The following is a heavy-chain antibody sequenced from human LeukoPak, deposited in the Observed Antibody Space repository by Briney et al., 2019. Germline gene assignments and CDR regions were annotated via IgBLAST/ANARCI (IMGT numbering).Heavy chain of an antibody. Sequence: GGSLRLSCAASGFAFSSYSMNWVRQAPGKGLEWVSSISSSSSYIYYADSVKGRFTISRDNAKNSLYLQMNSLRAEDTAVYYCARVPRGRYFDYWGQGTLVTVSS. D-gene: IGHD2-15*01. J-gene: IGHJ4*02. CDR3: ARVPRGRYFDY. CDR2: ISSSSSYI. CDR1: GFAFSSYS. V-gene: IGHV3-21*01.